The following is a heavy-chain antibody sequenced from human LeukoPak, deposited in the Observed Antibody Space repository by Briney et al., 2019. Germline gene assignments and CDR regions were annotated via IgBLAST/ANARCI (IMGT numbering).Heavy chain of an antibody. CDR3: ARSYYYGSGTYYNPYWYFDL. CDR1: GGSITSYY. Sequence: PSETLSLTCTVSGGSITSYYWSWIRQPPGKGLEWIGYIHYSGSTNYNPSLKSRVTISVDTSKNQFSLKLSSVTAADTAVYYCARSYYYGSGTYYNPYWYFDLWGRGTLVTVSS. D-gene: IGHD3-10*01. V-gene: IGHV4-59*01. J-gene: IGHJ2*01. CDR2: IHYSGST.